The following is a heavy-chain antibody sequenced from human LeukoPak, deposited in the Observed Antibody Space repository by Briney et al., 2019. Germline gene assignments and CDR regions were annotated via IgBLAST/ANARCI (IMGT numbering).Heavy chain of an antibody. CDR3: ARGGIAARPDYYYYGMDV. CDR2: IYYSGST. CDR1: GGSISSYY. V-gene: IGHV4-59*01. Sequence: PSETLSLTCTVSGGSISSYYWSWIRQPPGKGLEWIGYIYYSGSTNYNPSLKSRVTISVDTSKNQFSLKLSSVTAADTAVYYCARGGIAARPDYYYYGMDVWGQGTTVTVSS. D-gene: IGHD6-6*01. J-gene: IGHJ6*02.